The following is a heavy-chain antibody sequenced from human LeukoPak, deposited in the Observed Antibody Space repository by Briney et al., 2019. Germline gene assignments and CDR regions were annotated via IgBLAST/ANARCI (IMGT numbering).Heavy chain of an antibody. CDR2: IYYSGST. V-gene: IGHV4-59*01. J-gene: IGHJ4*02. CDR1: GGSISSYY. Sequence: SETLSLTCTVSGGSISSYYWSWIRQPPGKGLEWIGYIYYSGSTNYNPSLKSRVTISVDTSKNQFSLKLSSVTAADTAVYYCARDSIAAAVGYWGQGTLVTVSS. D-gene: IGHD6-13*01. CDR3: ARDSIAAAVGY.